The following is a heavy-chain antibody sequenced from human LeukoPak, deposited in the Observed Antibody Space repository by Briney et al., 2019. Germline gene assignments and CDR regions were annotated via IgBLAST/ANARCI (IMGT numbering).Heavy chain of an antibody. Sequence: PGGSPRLSCAASGSYWMHWVRQAPGKGLVWVSHINSDGSWTSYADSVKGRFTISKGNAKNTVYLQMNNLRAEDTAVYYCVSFYETYWGRGTLVTVSS. V-gene: IGHV3-74*01. J-gene: IGHJ4*02. CDR3: VSFYETY. CDR1: GSYW. CDR2: INSDGSWT. D-gene: IGHD2/OR15-2a*01.